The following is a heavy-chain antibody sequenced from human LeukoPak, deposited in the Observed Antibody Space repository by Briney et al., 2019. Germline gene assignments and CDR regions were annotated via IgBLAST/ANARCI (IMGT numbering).Heavy chain of an antibody. V-gene: IGHV3-30*18. Sequence: GGSLRLSCAASAFTFRSFGMQWVRQAPGKRLEWVAFISSDGGNVYYADSVNGRFSISRDNFKATLYLQMNSLRPEDTAVYYCAKGQQGHMWLDNWGQGTLVIVSS. D-gene: IGHD6-13*01. CDR2: ISSDGGNV. J-gene: IGHJ4*02. CDR3: AKGQQGHMWLDN. CDR1: AFTFRSFG.